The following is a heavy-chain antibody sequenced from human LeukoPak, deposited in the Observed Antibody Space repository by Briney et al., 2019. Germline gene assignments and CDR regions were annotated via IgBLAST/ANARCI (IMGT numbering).Heavy chain of an antibody. Sequence: PGGSLRLSCVISGFTFDNYAISWVRQAPGKGLEWVSTISGSGTSTDYADSVKGRFTISRDNSKNTLYLQMNTLRAEDTAIYYCAKESYFDSSGYFDSWGQGTLVTVSS. V-gene: IGHV3-23*01. CDR3: AKESYFDSSGYFDS. J-gene: IGHJ4*02. CDR2: ISGSGTST. CDR1: GFTFDNYA. D-gene: IGHD3-22*01.